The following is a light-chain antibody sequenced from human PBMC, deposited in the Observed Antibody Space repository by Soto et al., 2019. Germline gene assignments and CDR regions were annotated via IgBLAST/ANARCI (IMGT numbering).Light chain of an antibody. V-gene: IGLV2-11*01. CDR2: DVS. J-gene: IGLJ1*01. Sequence: QSVLTQPRSVSGSPGQSVTISCTGTSSDFGGYNYASWYQQHPGKAPKLMIYDVSKRPSGVPDRFSGSKSGNTASLTISGFQAEDEADYSCCSYAGSYTLYVFGTGTKVTVL. CDR1: SSDFGGYNY. CDR3: CSYAGSYTLYV.